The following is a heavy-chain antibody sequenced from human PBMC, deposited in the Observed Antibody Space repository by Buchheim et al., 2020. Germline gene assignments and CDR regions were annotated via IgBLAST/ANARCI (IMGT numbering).Heavy chain of an antibody. CDR1: GFTFSNYY. CDR3: ARVYYDFWSGYSGWFDP. V-gene: IGHV3-11*06. J-gene: IGHJ5*02. CDR2: ISSSSSYT. D-gene: IGHD3-3*01. Sequence: QVQLVESGGGLVKPGGSLRLSCAASGFTFSNYYMSWCRQPPGKGLEWVSYISSSSSYTNYADSVKGRFTISRDNAKNTLSLQMNSLRAEDTAVYYCARVYYDFWSGYSGWFDPWGQGTL.